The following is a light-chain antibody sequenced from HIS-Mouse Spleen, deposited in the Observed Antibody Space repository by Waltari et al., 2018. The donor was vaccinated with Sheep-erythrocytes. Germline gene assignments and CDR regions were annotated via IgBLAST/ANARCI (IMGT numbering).Light chain of an antibody. Sequence: EIVSTQSPVTLSLSQGDRATLSCRASQSVSSYLAWYQQKPGQAPRLLIYDASNRATGIPARFSGSGSGTDFTLTISSLEPEDFAVYYCQQRSNWLTFGGGTKVEIK. V-gene: IGKV3-11*01. CDR3: QQRSNWLT. CDR1: QSVSSY. CDR2: DAS. J-gene: IGKJ4*01.